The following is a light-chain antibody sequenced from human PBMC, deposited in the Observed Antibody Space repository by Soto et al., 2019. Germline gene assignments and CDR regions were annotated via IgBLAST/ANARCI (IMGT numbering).Light chain of an antibody. J-gene: IGLJ2*01. V-gene: IGLV1-44*01. Sequence: QSVLTQPPSASGTPGQRVTISCSGSSSNIGSYTVSWYQQLPGAAPKLLIYSNNQRPSGVPDRFSGSKSGTSASLGISGLQSEDEADYYCAAWDDSLNGVLFGGGTKVT. CDR3: AAWDDSLNGVL. CDR1: SSNIGSYT. CDR2: SNN.